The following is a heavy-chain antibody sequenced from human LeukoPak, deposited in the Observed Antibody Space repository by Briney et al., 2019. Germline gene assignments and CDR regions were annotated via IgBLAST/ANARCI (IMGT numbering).Heavy chain of an antibody. CDR2: TYHSGST. J-gene: IGHJ4*02. D-gene: IGHD1-26*01. V-gene: IGHV4-4*02. CDR1: GFTFNRDW. CDR3: ARTPRGGGSYGN. Sequence: GSLSLSCAASGFTFNRDWTAWVRQPPGKGLEWIGETYHSGSTNYNPSLKSRVTISVDKSKNQFSLKLSSVTAADTAVYYCARTPRGGGSYGNWGQGTLVTVSS.